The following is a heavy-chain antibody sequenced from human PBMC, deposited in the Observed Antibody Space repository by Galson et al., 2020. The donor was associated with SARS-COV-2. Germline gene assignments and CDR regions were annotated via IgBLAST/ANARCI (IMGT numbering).Heavy chain of an antibody. J-gene: IGHJ6*02. V-gene: IGHV4-31*03. CDR3: ARDTDYGETGSYYYYGMDV. Sequence: ETSETLSLTCTVSGGTISSGGYYWSWIRQHPGKGLEWIGYIYYSGSTYYNPSLKSRVTISVDTSKNQFSLKLSSVTAADTAVYYCARDTDYGETGSYYYYGMDVWGQGTTVTVS. CDR1: GGTISSGGYY. CDR2: IYYSGST. D-gene: IGHD4-17*01.